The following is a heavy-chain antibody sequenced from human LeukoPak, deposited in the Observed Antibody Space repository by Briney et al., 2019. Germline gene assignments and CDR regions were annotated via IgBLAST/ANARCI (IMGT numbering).Heavy chain of an antibody. Sequence: GASVKVSCKASGYTFTGYYMHWVRQAPGQGLEWMGWINPNSGGTNYAQKFQGRVTMTRDTSISTAYMELSRLRSDDTAVYYCARPGERDYGDYALFDRGGQGTLLTVS. CDR1: GYTFTGYY. V-gene: IGHV1-2*02. CDR2: INPNSGGT. J-gene: IGHJ5*02. D-gene: IGHD4-17*01. CDR3: ARPGERDYGDYALFDR.